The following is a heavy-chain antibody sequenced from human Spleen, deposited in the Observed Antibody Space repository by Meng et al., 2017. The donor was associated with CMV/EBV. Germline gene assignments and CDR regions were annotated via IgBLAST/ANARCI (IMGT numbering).Heavy chain of an antibody. V-gene: IGHV6-1*01. Sequence: CAISGDSVSSKGAAWNWIRQSPSRGLEWLGRTYQRSKWYSDYAVSVKSRITIKADTSKNQFSLQLNSVTPEDTAVYYCARGPGSVDPWGQGTLVTVSS. CDR3: ARGPGSVDP. CDR1: GDSVSSKGAA. CDR2: TYQRSKWYS. J-gene: IGHJ5*02.